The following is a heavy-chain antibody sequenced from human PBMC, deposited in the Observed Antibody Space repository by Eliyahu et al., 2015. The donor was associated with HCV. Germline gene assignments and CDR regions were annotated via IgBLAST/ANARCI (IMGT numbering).Heavy chain of an antibody. J-gene: IGHJ5*02. D-gene: IGHD6-19*01. Sequence: QVQLQESGPGLVKSSETLSLTCTVSGGSITTYXWSWIRQPPGKGLEWIGYIHYSGSTNYNPSLKSRATMSVDTSKNQFSLKLTSVTAADTAVYYCASGGGGIAVAGTGGWFDPWGQGTLVTVSS. CDR2: IHYSGST. CDR1: GGSITTYX. CDR3: ASGGGGIAVAGTGGWFDP. V-gene: IGHV4-59*01.